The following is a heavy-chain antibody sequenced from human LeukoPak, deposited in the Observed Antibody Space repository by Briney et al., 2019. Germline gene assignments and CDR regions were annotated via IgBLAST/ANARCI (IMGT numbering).Heavy chain of an antibody. CDR1: GGSISSGGYY. CDR2: IYYSGST. Sequence: SETLSLTCTVSGGSISSGGYYWSWIRQHPGKGLEWIGYIYYSGSTYYNPSLKSRVTISVDTSKNQFSLKLSSVTAADTAVYYCARRFLFQNYFDYWGQGTLVTVSS. CDR3: ARRFLFQNYFDY. J-gene: IGHJ4*02. V-gene: IGHV4-31*03. D-gene: IGHD3-10*01.